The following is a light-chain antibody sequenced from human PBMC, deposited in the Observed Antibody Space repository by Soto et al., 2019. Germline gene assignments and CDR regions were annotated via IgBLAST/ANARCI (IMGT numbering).Light chain of an antibody. CDR1: SSDVGGYNY. Sequence: QSVLTQPPSASGSPGQSVTISCTGTSSDVGGYNYVSWYQQHPGKAPKLIIYEVNKRPSGVPDRFSGSKSGNTASLTVSGLQAEDEADYYCNSYAGSNNLVFGGGTKLTVL. CDR3: NSYAGSNNLV. CDR2: EVN. J-gene: IGLJ3*02. V-gene: IGLV2-8*01.